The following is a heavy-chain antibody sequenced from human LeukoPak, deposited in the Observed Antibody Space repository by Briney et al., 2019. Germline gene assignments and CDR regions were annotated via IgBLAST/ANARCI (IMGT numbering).Heavy chain of an antibody. CDR1: GFTFSSYG. CDR3: AKDREGRGSYYFDY. J-gene: IGHJ4*02. V-gene: IGHV3-30*18. CDR2: ISYDGSNK. Sequence: GGSLRLSCAASGFTFSSYGMHWVRQAPGKGLEWVAVISYDGSNKYYADSVKGRFTISRDNSKNTLYLQMNSLRAEDTAVYYCAKDREGRGSYYFDYWGQGTLVTVSS. D-gene: IGHD1-26*01.